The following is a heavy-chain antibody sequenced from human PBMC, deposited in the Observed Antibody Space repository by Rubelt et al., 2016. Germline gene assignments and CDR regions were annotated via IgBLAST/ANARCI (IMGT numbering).Heavy chain of an antibody. Sequence: GGSLRLSCAASGFTFSGYWMHWVRQGPGKGLVWVSRIKSYGGITNYADPVQGRFTISRDTSKNTLYLQMSSLRAEDTAMYYCASDIVAATYVFDYWGQGTLVTVSS. CDR3: ASDIVAATYVFDY. CDR1: GFTFSGYW. J-gene: IGHJ4*02. D-gene: IGHD1-26*01. CDR2: IKSYGGIT. V-gene: IGHV3-74*01.